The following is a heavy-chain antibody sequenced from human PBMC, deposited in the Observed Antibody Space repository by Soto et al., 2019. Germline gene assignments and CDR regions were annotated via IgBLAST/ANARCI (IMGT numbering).Heavy chain of an antibody. CDR1: GGTSTRYA. J-gene: IGHJ4*02. Sequence: QERLVQSGAEVRKPGSSVKVSCKVTGGTSTRYAINWVRQAPGQGLEWMGGIVPMFGTSKYAQKFQGRVTITADTSTNIAYRELRSLTSEDTAVYYCNRGSEYDFWSGYLWGQGTLVSVSS. CDR2: IVPMFGTS. D-gene: IGHD3-3*01. V-gene: IGHV1-69*06. CDR3: NRGSEYDFWSGYL.